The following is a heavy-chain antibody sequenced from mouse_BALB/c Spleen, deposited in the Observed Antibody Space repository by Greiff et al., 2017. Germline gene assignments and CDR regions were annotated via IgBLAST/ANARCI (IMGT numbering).Heavy chain of an antibody. J-gene: IGHJ2*01. D-gene: IGHD1-2*01. CDR2: INPSNGGT. CDR3: TRGDQFTTAFHY. V-gene: IGHV1S81*02. CDR1: GYTFTSYY. Sequence: VQLQQSGAELVKPGASVKLSCKASGYTFTSYYMYWVKQRPGQGLEWIGEINPSNGGTNFNEKFKSKATLTVDKSSSTAYMQLSSLTSEDSAVYYCTRGDQFTTAFHYWGQGTTLTVSS.